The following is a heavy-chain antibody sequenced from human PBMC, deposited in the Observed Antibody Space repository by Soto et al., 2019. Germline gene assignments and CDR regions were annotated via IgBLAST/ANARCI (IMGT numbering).Heavy chain of an antibody. D-gene: IGHD2-21*01. J-gene: IGHJ2*01. Sequence: GGSLRLSCAASGFIFSDFAMSWVRQTPGKGLEWVSAVSVYGGSTHYSDAVKGRFTISRDNSRDTLFLQMNGLRAEDTAVYYCARRPAGDSHWYFDLWGRGTLVTVSS. CDR3: ARRPAGDSHWYFDL. CDR1: GFIFSDFA. CDR2: VSVYGGST. V-gene: IGHV3-23*01.